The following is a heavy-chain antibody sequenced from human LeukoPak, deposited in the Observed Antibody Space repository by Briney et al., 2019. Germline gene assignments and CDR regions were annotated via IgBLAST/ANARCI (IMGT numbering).Heavy chain of an antibody. CDR2: INPNSGGT. CDR3: ARDRTGAWFDP. V-gene: IGHV1-2*02. CDR1: GYSFTAFY. D-gene: IGHD7-27*01. J-gene: IGHJ5*02. Sequence: ASVKVSCKASGYSFTAFYIHWVRQAPGQGLEWMGWINPNSGGTNYAQKFQGRVTMTRDTSINTAYMELSRLRSDDTAVYYCARDRTGAWFDPWGQGTLVTVSS.